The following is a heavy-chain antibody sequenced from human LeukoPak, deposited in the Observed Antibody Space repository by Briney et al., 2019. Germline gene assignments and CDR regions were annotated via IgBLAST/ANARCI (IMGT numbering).Heavy chain of an antibody. Sequence: GGSLRLSCAASGFTFSSYWMSWVRQAPGKGLEYVSAISSNGGSTYYANSVKGRFTISRDNSKNTLYLQMGSLRAEDMAVYYCARDLGYSYGSYAFDIWGQGTMVTVSS. CDR3: ARDLGYSYGSYAFDI. CDR2: ISSNGGST. J-gene: IGHJ3*02. CDR1: GFTFSSYW. D-gene: IGHD5-18*01. V-gene: IGHV3-64*01.